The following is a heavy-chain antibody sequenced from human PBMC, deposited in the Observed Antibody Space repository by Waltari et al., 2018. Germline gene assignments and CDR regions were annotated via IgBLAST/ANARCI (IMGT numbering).Heavy chain of an antibody. CDR3: ARKPAYRSGWGFDY. V-gene: IGHV4-34*01. CDR1: AGSLTDYY. J-gene: IGHJ4*02. CDR2: ISHSGTT. D-gene: IGHD6-19*01. Sequence: QVQLHQWGAGLLKPSETLSLTCAVYAGSLTDYYWNWIRQPPGEGLEWIGEISHSGTTNYNPSLKSRVTLSIDVSKKQFSLNLTSVTATDAAVYYCARKPAYRSGWGFDYWGQGTLITVSS.